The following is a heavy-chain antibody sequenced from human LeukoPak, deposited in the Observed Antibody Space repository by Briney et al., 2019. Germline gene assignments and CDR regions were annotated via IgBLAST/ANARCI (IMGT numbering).Heavy chain of an antibody. CDR3: AKKGQADDDGKPD. V-gene: IGHV3-11*01. CDR2: ISSSGSTI. CDR1: GFTFSDYY. Sequence: PGGSLRLSCAASGFTFSDYYMSWIRQAPGKGLEWVSYISSSGSTIYYADSVKGRFTISRDNSKDTLYLQMNNLRVDDTAVYYCAKKGQADDDGKPDWGQGTLVTVSS. D-gene: IGHD1-1*01. J-gene: IGHJ4*02.